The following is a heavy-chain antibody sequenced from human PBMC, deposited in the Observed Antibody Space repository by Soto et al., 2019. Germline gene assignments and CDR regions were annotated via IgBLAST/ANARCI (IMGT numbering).Heavy chain of an antibody. CDR1: GGSISSYY. V-gene: IGHV4-59*08. Sequence: PSETLSLTCTVSGGSISSYYWSWIRQPPGKGLEWIVYIYYSGSTNYNPSLKSRVTISVDTSKNQFSLKLSFVTAADTAVYYCARHRGGYDSEYYYYYMDVWGKGTTVTVSS. J-gene: IGHJ6*03. D-gene: IGHD5-12*01. CDR2: IYYSGST. CDR3: ARHRGGYDSEYYYYYMDV.